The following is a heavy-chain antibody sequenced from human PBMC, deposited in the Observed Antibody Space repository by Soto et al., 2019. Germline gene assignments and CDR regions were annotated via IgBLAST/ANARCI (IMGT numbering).Heavy chain of an antibody. J-gene: IGHJ4*02. D-gene: IGHD3-10*01. V-gene: IGHV4-30-4*01. CDR2: IYYSGST. CDR3: AREPYGSGSLDY. CDR1: GGSISSGDYY. Sequence: QVQLQESGPGLVKPSQTLSLTCTVSGGSISSGDYYWSWIRQPPGKGLEWIGYIYYSGSTYYNPSLTSRGTTSVDTSQNQFSLKLSSVTAADTAVYYCAREPYGSGSLDYWGQGTLVTVSS.